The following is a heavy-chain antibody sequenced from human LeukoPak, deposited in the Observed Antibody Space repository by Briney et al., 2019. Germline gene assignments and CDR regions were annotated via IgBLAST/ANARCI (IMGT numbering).Heavy chain of an antibody. Sequence: PSETLSLTCTVSGGSISSSSYYWGWVRQPPGKGLEWIGHIYYSGTTYYNPSLKSRVTISLDTSKNQFSLILSSVTAADTELYSRAREGSRPYSSTWTSAYWGQGTLVTVSS. J-gene: IGHJ4*02. CDR1: GGSISSSSYY. CDR2: IYYSGTT. V-gene: IGHV4-39*02. D-gene: IGHD6-13*01. CDR3: AREGSRPYSSTWTSAY.